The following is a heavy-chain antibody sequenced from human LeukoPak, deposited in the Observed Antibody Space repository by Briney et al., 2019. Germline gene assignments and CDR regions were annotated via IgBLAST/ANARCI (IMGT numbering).Heavy chain of an antibody. Sequence: PGGSLRLSCAASGFTFSSYSMNWVRQAPGKGLEWVSPISSSSSYIYYADSVKGRFTISRDNAKNSLYLQMNSLRAEDTAVYYCARPKGDFWSGYGDGSNYYMDVWGKGTTVTVSS. CDR2: ISSSSSYI. V-gene: IGHV3-21*01. CDR3: ARPKGDFWSGYGDGSNYYMDV. D-gene: IGHD3-3*01. J-gene: IGHJ6*03. CDR1: GFTFSSYS.